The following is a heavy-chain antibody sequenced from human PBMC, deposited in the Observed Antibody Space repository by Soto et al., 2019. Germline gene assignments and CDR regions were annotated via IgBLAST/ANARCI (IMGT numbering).Heavy chain of an antibody. CDR3: AKDMKWGGMTTIHYFDS. D-gene: IGHD4-17*01. CDR1: GFTVDDYA. J-gene: IGHJ4*02. Sequence: GGSLRLSCVASGFTVDDYAMHWVRQAPGKGLEWVSGISANGDNVDYADSVKGRFTVSRDNAKNSLFLQMNSLRPEDTALYYCAKDMKWGGMTTIHYFDSWGQGTQVTVS. CDR2: ISANGDNV. V-gene: IGHV3-9*01.